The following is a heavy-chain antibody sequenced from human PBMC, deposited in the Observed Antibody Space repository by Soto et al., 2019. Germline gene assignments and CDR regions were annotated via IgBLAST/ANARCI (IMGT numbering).Heavy chain of an antibody. CDR2: IDPSDSYT. CDR1: GCSFTSYW. Sequence: GESLKISCKGSGCSFTSYWISWVRQMPGKGLEWMGRIDPSDSYTNYSPSFQGHVTISADKSISTAYLQWSSLKASDTAMYCCARLVAVAGNYNWFDPWGQGTLVTVSS. V-gene: IGHV5-10-1*01. D-gene: IGHD6-19*01. CDR3: ARLVAVAGNYNWFDP. J-gene: IGHJ5*02.